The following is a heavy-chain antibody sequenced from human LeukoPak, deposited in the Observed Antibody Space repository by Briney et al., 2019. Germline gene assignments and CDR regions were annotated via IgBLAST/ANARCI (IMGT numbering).Heavy chain of an antibody. J-gene: IGHJ4*02. V-gene: IGHV3-23*01. CDR1: GFTLNNYA. CDR2: ISGSGIAT. CDR3: ARMWSYYYDSSGYKYYFDY. D-gene: IGHD3-22*01. Sequence: GGSLRLSCAASGFTLNNYAMTWVRQAPGEWLEWVSAISGSGIATYYADSVKGRFTISRDNSRNTLYLQMISLRAEDTAVYYCARMWSYYYDSSGYKYYFDYWGQGTLVTVSS.